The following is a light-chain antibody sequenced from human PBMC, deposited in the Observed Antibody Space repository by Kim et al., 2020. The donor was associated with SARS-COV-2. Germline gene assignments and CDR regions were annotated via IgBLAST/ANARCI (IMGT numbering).Light chain of an antibody. Sequence: DIQMTQSPSSLSASVGDRVTITCRASQSISSYLNWYQQKPGQAPKLLIYAASSLQSGVPSRFSGSGSGTDFTLTISSLQPEDFATYYCQQSYSSLRTFGQGTKLEI. V-gene: IGKV1-39*01. CDR3: QQSYSSLRT. CDR1: QSISSY. CDR2: AAS. J-gene: IGKJ2*01.